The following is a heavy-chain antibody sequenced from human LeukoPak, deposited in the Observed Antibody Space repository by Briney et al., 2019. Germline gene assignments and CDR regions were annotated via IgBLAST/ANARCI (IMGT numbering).Heavy chain of an antibody. V-gene: IGHV4-61*01. CDR1: GGSVSSGSYY. D-gene: IGHD3/OR15-3a*01. CDR3: ARVGVGLGAFDI. Sequence: SETLSLTCTVSGGSVSSGSYYWNWIRQPPGKGLEWIGYIYYTGSTNYNPSLKSRVTISVDTSKNQFSLKLSSVTAADTAVYYCARVGVGLGAFDIWGQGTMVTVSS. J-gene: IGHJ3*02. CDR2: IYYTGST.